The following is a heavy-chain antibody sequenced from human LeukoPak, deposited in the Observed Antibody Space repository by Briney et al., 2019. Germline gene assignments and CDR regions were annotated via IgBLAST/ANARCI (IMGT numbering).Heavy chain of an antibody. D-gene: IGHD4-17*01. CDR2: ISWNSGSI. J-gene: IGHJ3*02. V-gene: IGHV3-9*03. CDR3: AKGRATVTTDDAFDI. Sequence: GRSLRLSCAASGFTFDDYAMHWVRQAPGKGLEGVSVISWNSGSIGYADSVKGRFTISRDNAKNSLYLQMNSLRAEDMALYYCAKGRATVTTDDAFDIWGQGAMVTVSS. CDR1: GFTFDDYA.